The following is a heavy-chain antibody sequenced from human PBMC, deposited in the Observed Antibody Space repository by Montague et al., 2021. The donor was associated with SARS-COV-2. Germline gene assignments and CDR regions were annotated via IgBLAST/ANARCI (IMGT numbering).Heavy chain of an antibody. V-gene: IGHV3-49*04. CDR1: EFTFGDYV. Sequence: SLRLSCAASEFTFGDYVMSWVRQAPGKGLEWVSFIRDKAYGGTPEYAASVKGRFTISRDDSKSIAYLQMDSLKTEDTAVYYCTRGAMSMIRGLRSGYYFDYWGQGTLVTVSS. CDR2: IRDKAYGGTP. D-gene: IGHD3-10*01. CDR3: TRGAMSMIRGLRSGYYFDY. J-gene: IGHJ4*02.